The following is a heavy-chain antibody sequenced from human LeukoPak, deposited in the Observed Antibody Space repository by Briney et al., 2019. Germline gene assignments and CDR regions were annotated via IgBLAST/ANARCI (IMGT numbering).Heavy chain of an antibody. Sequence: PSETLSLTCTVSGGSISRYYWSWIRQPPGKGLEWIGYIYYSGSTNYNPSLKSRVTISVDTSKNQFSLKLSSVTAADTAVYYCARHSTIGRYYYFDLWGRGTLVTVSS. CDR3: ARHSTIGRYYYFDL. D-gene: IGHD1-26*01. CDR2: IYYSGST. CDR1: GGSISRYY. J-gene: IGHJ2*01. V-gene: IGHV4-59*08.